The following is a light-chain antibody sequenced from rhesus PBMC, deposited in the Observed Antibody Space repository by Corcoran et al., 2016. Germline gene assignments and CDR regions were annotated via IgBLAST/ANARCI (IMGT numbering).Light chain of an antibody. Sequence: DIQMTQSPSSLSASVGDTVTITCRPSQGISTWLAWYQQATGKAPKLLIYGASSLQFGVPSRCSGSGSGTHFSFTISSLQSEDFAIYYCQQYSSRPYSFGQGTKVEI. CDR1: QGISTW. CDR2: GAS. J-gene: IGKJ2*01. V-gene: IGKV1-22*01. CDR3: QQYSSRPYS.